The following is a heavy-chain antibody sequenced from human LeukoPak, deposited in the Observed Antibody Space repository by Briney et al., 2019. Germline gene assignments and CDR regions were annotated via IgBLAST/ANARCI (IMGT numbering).Heavy chain of an antibody. CDR2: ISWNSGSI. CDR3: AKDMGYSSSWYVDY. Sequence: GGSLRLSCAASGFTFDDHAMHWVRQAPGKGLEWVSGISWNSGSIGYADSVKGRFTISRDNAKNSLYLQMNSLRAEDTALYYCAKDMGYSSSWYVDYWGQGTLVTVSS. D-gene: IGHD6-13*01. CDR1: GFTFDDHA. J-gene: IGHJ4*02. V-gene: IGHV3-9*01.